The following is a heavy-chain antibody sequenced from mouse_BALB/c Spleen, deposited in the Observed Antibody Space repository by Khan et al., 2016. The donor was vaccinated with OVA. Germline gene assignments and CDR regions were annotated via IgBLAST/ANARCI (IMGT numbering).Heavy chain of an antibody. CDR2: INPTSGYT. Sequence: QIQLVQSGAALAKPGASVKMSCKASGYTFSTYWMHWVKQRPGQGLEWIGYINPTSGYTDYNEKFKDKATLSADKSSSTADMQLSRLTSEDSAVYYCTRDRIDYWGQVTTLTVAS. CDR3: TRDRIDY. CDR1: GYTFSTYW. J-gene: IGHJ2*01. V-gene: IGHV1-7*01.